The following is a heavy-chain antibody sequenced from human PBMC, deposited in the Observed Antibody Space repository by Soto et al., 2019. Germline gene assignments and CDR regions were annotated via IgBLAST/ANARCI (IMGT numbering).Heavy chain of an antibody. Sequence: SVKVSCKASGGTFSSYAISWVRRAPGQGLEWMGGIIPIFGTANYAQKFQGRVTITADESTSTAYMELSSLRSEDTAVYYCAGRYCSGGSCSLNWFDPWGQGTLVTVSS. CDR3: AGRYCSGGSCSLNWFDP. J-gene: IGHJ5*02. V-gene: IGHV1-69*13. CDR2: IIPIFGTA. CDR1: GGTFSSYA. D-gene: IGHD2-15*01.